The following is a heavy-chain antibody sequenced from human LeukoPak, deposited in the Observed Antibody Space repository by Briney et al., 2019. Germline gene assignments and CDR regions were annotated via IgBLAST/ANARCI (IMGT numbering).Heavy chain of an antibody. J-gene: IGHJ4*02. CDR1: GFTFSSYW. D-gene: IGHD1-26*01. CDR2: INTDGSIT. Sequence: PGGSLRLSCGASGFTFSSYWMHWVRQAPGKGLVWVSRINTDGSITTYADSVKGRFTISRDNSKNTLYLQMNSLRAEDTAVYYCARDRSGSFRFDYWGQGTLVTVSS. CDR3: ARDRSGSFRFDY. V-gene: IGHV3-74*03.